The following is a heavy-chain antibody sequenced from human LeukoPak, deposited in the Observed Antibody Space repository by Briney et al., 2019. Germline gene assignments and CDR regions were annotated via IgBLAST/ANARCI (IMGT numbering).Heavy chain of an antibody. Sequence: GASVKVSCKASGYTFTSYGISWVRQAPGQGLEWMGWISAYNGNTNYAQKFQGRVTMTTDTSTSTAYMELRSLRSDDTAVYYCARGGGSGSYRANFDYWGQGTLVTVSS. CDR3: ARGGGSGSYRANFDY. J-gene: IGHJ4*02. CDR1: GYTFTSYG. V-gene: IGHV1-18*01. CDR2: ISAYNGNT. D-gene: IGHD1-26*01.